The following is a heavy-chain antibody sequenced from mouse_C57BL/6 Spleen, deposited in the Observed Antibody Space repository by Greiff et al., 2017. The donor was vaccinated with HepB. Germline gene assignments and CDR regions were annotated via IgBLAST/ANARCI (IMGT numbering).Heavy chain of an antibody. CDR3: ARGGGYDGTGYWYFDV. CDR2: IDPSDSET. V-gene: IGHV1-52*01. CDR1: GYTFTSYW. J-gene: IGHJ1*03. D-gene: IGHD2-2*01. Sequence: QVQLQQPGAELVRPGSSVKLSCKASGYTFTSYWMHWVKQRPIQGLEWIGNIDPSDSETHYNQKFKDKATLTVDKSSSTAYMQLSSLTSEDSAVYYCARGGGYDGTGYWYFDVWGTGTTVTVSS.